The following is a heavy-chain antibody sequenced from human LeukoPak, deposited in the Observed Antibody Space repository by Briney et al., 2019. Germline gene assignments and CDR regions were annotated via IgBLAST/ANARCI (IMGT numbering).Heavy chain of an antibody. J-gene: IGHJ5*02. CDR2: IAAAGDP. V-gene: IGHV3-13*05. CDR3: ARGGDEGFDP. CDR1: GLIFSRSD. D-gene: IGHD5-24*01. Sequence: GGSLRLSCVASGLIFSRSDMHWVRQPAGKGLEWVSGIAAAGDPFYAASVKGRFTISRENAKNSLYLQMNSQRAGDTAVYYCARGGDEGFDPWGQGTLVTVSS.